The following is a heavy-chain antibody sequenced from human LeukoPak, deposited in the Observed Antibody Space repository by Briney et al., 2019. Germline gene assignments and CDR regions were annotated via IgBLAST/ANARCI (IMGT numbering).Heavy chain of an antibody. CDR1: GFTFSNYD. J-gene: IGHJ5*02. D-gene: IGHD6-6*01. V-gene: IGHV3-21*04. CDR2: ISSSGGST. Sequence: GGSLRLSCAASGFTFSNYDMSWVRQAPGKGLEWVSVISSSGGSTYYADSVKGRFTISRDNAKNSLYLQMNSLRAEDTAVYYCARDLGALYSSSTWFDPWGQGTLVTVSS. CDR3: ARDLGALYSSSTWFDP.